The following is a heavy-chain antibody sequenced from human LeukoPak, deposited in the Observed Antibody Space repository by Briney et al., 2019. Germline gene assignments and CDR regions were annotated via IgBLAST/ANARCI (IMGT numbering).Heavy chain of an antibody. CDR3: ARGGLGPGVFDY. CDR1: GGFISSSSYY. V-gene: IGHV4-39*07. CDR2: IYTSGST. D-gene: IGHD2-8*01. Sequence: SETLSLTCTVSGGFISSSSYYWGWIRRPPGKGLEWIGSIYTSGSTNYNPSLKSRVTISVDTSKNQFSLKLSSVTAADAAVYYCARGGLGPGVFDYWGQGTLVTVSS. J-gene: IGHJ4*02.